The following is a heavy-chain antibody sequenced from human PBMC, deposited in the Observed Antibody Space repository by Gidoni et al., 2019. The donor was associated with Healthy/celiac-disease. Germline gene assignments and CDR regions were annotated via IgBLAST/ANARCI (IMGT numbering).Heavy chain of an antibody. CDR1: GFTLGDYA. CDR3: TSWHSGYDQEDTGNFDY. J-gene: IGHJ4*02. Sequence: EVQLVESGGGLVQPGRSLRLSCTAAGFTLGDYAMSWVRQAPGKGLEWVGFIRSKAYGGTTEYAASVKGRFTISRDDSKSIAYLQMNSLKTEDTAVYYCTSWHSGYDQEDTGNFDYWGQGTLVTVSS. V-gene: IGHV3-49*04. CDR2: IRSKAYGGTT. D-gene: IGHD5-12*01.